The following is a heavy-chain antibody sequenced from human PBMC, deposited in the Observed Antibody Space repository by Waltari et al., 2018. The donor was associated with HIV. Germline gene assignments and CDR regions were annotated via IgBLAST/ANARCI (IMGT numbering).Heavy chain of an antibody. Sequence: QRHLVQSAADVRKPWASLQLCCPAAGYNASYYHILWLRQPPGQPPGQGLEWMGWINPNNGCTNSAQKFHDRLTMTTDTSVNTAYLDLGRLTSDDTAVYYCARGESGKKWLSPYNWFDPWGQGTLVTVSS. CDR1: GYNASYYH. J-gene: IGHJ5*02. V-gene: IGHV1-2*02. D-gene: IGHD6-19*01. CDR3: ARGESGKKWLSPYNWFDP. CDR2: INPNNGCT.